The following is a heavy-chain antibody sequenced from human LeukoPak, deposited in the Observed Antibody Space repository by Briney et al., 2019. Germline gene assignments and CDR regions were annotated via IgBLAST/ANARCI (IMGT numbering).Heavy chain of an antibody. Sequence: HPGGSLRLSCVASGFTFSRYWMSWVRQAPGKGLEWVSYISSSGSTIYYADSVKGRFTISRDNAKNSLYLQMNSLRAEDTAVYYCAELGITMIGGVWGKGTTVTISS. D-gene: IGHD3-10*02. CDR3: AELGITMIGGV. V-gene: IGHV3-48*03. CDR2: ISSSGSTI. CDR1: GFTFSRYW. J-gene: IGHJ6*04.